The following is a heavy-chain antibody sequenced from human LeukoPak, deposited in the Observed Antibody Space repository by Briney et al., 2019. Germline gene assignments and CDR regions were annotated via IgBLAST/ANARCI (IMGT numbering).Heavy chain of an antibody. CDR3: ARVRYDSSLSPAYFDY. CDR2: INPSGGST. CDR1: GYTFTSYY. D-gene: IGHD3-22*01. Sequence: ASVKVSCKASGYTFTSYYMHWVRQAPGQGLEWMGIINPSGGSTSYAQKFQGRVTMTRDTSTSTVYMELSSLRSEDTAVYYCARVRYDSSLSPAYFDYWGQGTLVTVSS. V-gene: IGHV1-46*01. J-gene: IGHJ4*02.